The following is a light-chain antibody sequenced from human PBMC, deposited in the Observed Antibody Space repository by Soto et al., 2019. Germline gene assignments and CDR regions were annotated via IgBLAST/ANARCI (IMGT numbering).Light chain of an antibody. CDR1: QSLLHSDGKTY. Sequence: DIVMTQTPLSLSVTPGQPASISCKSSQSLLHSDGKTYLYWYLKKPGQPPQLXXYEVSNRYSGVPDRFSGSGSGRDLTLRISRVEADDVGVYYCMQTIQLPQNTFGQGTRLEIK. V-gene: IGKV2D-29*01. J-gene: IGKJ5*01. CDR2: EVS. CDR3: MQTIQLPQNT.